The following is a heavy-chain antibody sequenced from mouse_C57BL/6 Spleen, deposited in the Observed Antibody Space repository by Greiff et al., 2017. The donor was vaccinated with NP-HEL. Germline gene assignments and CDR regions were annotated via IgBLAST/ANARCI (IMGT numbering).Heavy chain of an antibody. CDR2: ILPGSGST. J-gene: IGHJ4*01. V-gene: IGHV1-9*01. CDR1: GYTFTGYW. CDR3: ARGAPRRSSYYYAMDY. Sequence: LVESGAELMKPGASVKLSCKATGYTFTGYWIEWVKQRPGHGLEWIGEILPGSGSTNYNEKFKGKATFTADTSSNTAYMQLSSLTTEDSAIYYCARGAPRRSSYYYAMDYWGQGTSVTVSS.